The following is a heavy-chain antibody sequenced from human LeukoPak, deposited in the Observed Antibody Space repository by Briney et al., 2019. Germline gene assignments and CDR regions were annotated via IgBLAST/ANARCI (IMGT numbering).Heavy chain of an antibody. D-gene: IGHD2-2*02. V-gene: IGHV1-69*13. J-gene: IGHJ6*03. CDR2: IIPIFGTA. Sequence: GASVKVSCKASGGTFSSYAISWVRQAPGQGLEWMGGIIPIFGTANYAQKFQGRVTITADESTSTAYMELSSLRSEDTAVYYCARAREVVPAAISTPLAYYYYYMDVWGKGTTVTVSS. CDR1: GGTFSSYA. CDR3: ARAREVVPAAISTPLAYYYYYMDV.